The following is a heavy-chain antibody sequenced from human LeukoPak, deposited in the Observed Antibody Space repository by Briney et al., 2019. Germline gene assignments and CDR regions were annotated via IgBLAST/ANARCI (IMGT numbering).Heavy chain of an antibody. CDR3: AKVLTILAGTPPYYFDY. D-gene: IGHD6-13*01. Sequence: PGGSLRLSCAASGFTFSSYAMSWVRQAPGKGLEWVSAISGSGGSTHYADSVKGRFTISRDNSKNTLYLQMNSLRAEDTAVYYCAKVLTILAGTPPYYFDYWGQGTLVTVSS. CDR1: GFTFSSYA. CDR2: ISGSGGST. V-gene: IGHV3-23*01. J-gene: IGHJ4*02.